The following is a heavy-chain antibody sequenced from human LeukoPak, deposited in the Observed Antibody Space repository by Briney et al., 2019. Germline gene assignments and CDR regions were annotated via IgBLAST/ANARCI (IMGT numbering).Heavy chain of an antibody. V-gene: IGHV4-31*03. CDR2: IYYSGST. D-gene: IGHD1-1*01. Sequence: PSETLSLTCTVSGGSISSGGYYWSWIRQHPGKGLEWIGYIYYSGSTYYNPSLKSRVTISVDTSKNQFSLKLSSVTAADTAVHYCARVYLRTSFDYWGQGTLVTVSS. CDR1: GGSISSGGYY. J-gene: IGHJ4*02. CDR3: ARVYLRTSFDY.